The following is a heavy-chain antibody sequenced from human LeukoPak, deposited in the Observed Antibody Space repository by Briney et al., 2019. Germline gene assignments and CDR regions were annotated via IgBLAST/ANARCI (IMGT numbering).Heavy chain of an antibody. CDR1: GFTFSSYW. CDR3: ARDVRYGSGSYYYYYYGMDV. Sequence: GGSLRLSCAASGFTFSSYWMHWVRQAPGKGLVWVSRINSDGSSTSYADSVKGRFTISRDNAKNTLYLQMNSLRAEDTAVYYCARDVRYGSGSYYYYYYGMDVWGQGTTVTVSS. V-gene: IGHV3-74*01. D-gene: IGHD3-10*01. J-gene: IGHJ6*02. CDR2: INSDGSST.